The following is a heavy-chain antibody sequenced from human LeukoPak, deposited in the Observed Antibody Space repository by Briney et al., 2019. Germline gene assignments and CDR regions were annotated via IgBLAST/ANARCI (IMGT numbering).Heavy chain of an antibody. D-gene: IGHD4-17*01. Sequence: SETLSLTCAVYGGSFSGYYWSWIRQPPGKGLERIGEINHSGSTNYNPSLKSRVTISIDTSKNHFSLKLTSVTAADTAVYYCARRNFHPYGRPPDYWGQGTLVTVSS. CDR1: GGSFSGYY. CDR2: INHSGST. CDR3: ARRNFHPYGRPPDY. J-gene: IGHJ4*02. V-gene: IGHV4-34*01.